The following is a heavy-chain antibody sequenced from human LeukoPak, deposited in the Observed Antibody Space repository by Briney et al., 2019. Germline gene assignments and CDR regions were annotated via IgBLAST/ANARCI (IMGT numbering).Heavy chain of an antibody. CDR3: ARGEVSSWYDYFQN. Sequence: ASVKLSCEDPADTFTAYYMHWVPQPPGQVRKWIGSINPNSGATKYAQKFQGTFTMTRDTPISTGDMELSRLRSDETAVYYCARGEVSSWYDYFQNWGQGSLVTVSS. CDR2: INPNSGAT. CDR1: ADTFTAYY. V-gene: IGHV1-2*02. D-gene: IGHD6-13*01. J-gene: IGHJ1*01.